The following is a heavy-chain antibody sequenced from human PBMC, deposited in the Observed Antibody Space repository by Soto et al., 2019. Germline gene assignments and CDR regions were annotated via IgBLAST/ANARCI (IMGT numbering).Heavy chain of an antibody. Sequence: QVQLVESGGGVVQPGRSLRLSCAASGFTFSSYGMHWVRQAPGKGLEWVAVIWYDGSNKYYADSVKGRFTISRDNSKNTLYLQMNSLRAEDTAVYYCARVSNILGPFDYWGQGTLVTVSS. CDR1: GFTFSSYG. CDR3: ARVSNILGPFDY. V-gene: IGHV3-33*01. D-gene: IGHD2-21*01. J-gene: IGHJ4*02. CDR2: IWYDGSNK.